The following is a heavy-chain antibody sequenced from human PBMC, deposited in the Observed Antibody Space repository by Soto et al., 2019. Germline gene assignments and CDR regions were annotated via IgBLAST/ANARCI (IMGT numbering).Heavy chain of an antibody. V-gene: IGHV4-4*02. J-gene: IGHJ4*02. CDR1: GASIGTNNW. CDR3: AVPGDGDFYY. Sequence: KSSETLSLTCAVSGASIGTNNWYSCVRPHPGKELHEIVGAYHSRTTNCNQSLQRRATISLDNSKNQFSLRLTSMTAADTADYYYAVPGDGDFYYWSQGTLVTVSS. CDR2: AYHSRTT.